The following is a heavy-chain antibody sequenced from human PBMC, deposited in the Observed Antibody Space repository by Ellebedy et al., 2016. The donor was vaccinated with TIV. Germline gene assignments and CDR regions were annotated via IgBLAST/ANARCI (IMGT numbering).Heavy chain of an antibody. J-gene: IGHJ4*02. CDR3: ATGRDGYNLHQLDY. D-gene: IGHD5-24*01. CDR1: GFTFSSYA. Sequence: GESLKISCAASGFTFSSYAMHWVRQAPGKGLEWVATISSDGNDKYFADSVKGRFTISRDNSKNTLYLQVNSLRAEDTAVYYCATGRDGYNLHQLDYWGQGTLVTVPS. CDR2: ISSDGNDK. V-gene: IGHV3-30-3*01.